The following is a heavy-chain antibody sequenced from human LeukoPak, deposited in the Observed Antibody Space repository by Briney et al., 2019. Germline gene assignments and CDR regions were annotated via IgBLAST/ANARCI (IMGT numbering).Heavy chain of an antibody. CDR2: IHYSGST. V-gene: IGHV4-59*12. CDR1: GGSISSYY. D-gene: IGHD3-10*01. Sequence: SETLSLTCTVSGGSISSYYWSWIRQPPGKGLEWIGYIHYSGSTNYNPSLKSRVTISVDTSKNQFSLKLSSVTAADTAVYYCARPLGSGSYSWFDYWGQGTLVTVSS. J-gene: IGHJ4*02. CDR3: ARPLGSGSYSWFDY.